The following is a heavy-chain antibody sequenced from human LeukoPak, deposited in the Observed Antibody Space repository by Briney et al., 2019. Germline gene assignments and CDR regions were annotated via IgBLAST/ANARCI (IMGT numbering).Heavy chain of an antibody. CDR1: GFTFSSYW. D-gene: IGHD4-17*01. CDR2: IKQDGSEK. V-gene: IGHV3-7*01. CDR3: ARLGHYADFDY. J-gene: IGHJ4*02. Sequence: PGGSLRLSCAASGFTFSSYWRSWVRQAPGKGLEWVANIKQDGSEKYYVDSVKGRFTFSRDNAKNSLFLQMNSLRAEDTAVYYCARLGHYADFDYWGQGTLVTVSS.